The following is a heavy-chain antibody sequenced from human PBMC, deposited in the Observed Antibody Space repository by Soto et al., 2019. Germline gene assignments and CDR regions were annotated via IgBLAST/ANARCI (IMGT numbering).Heavy chain of an antibody. V-gene: IGHV3-48*03. CDR1: GFTFSRYE. D-gene: IGHD5-12*01. Sequence: AGGSLRLSCAASGFTFSRYEMNWVRQAPGKGLEWVSYISSSGSTKYYADSVKGRFTISRDNAKNSLYLQMNSLRVEDTAVYYCARVGDGYNLNYWGQGTLVTVSS. CDR3: ARVGDGYNLNY. J-gene: IGHJ4*02. CDR2: ISSSGSTK.